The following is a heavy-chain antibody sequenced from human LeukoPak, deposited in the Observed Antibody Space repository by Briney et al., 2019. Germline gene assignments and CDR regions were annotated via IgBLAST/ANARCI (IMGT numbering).Heavy chain of an antibody. CDR2: ISGSGGST. CDR3: AKAIAVAGTSLDY. V-gene: IGHV3-23*01. J-gene: IGHJ4*02. CDR1: GFTFSSYA. Sequence: GGSLRLSCAASGFTFSSYAMSWVRQAPGKGLEWVSAISGSGGSTYYTDSVKGRFTISRDNSKNTLYLQMNSLRAEDTAVYYCAKAIAVAGTSLDYWGQGTLVTVSS. D-gene: IGHD6-19*01.